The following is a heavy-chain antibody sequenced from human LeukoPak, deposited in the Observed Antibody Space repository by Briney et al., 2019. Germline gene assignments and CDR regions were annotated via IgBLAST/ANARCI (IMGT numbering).Heavy chain of an antibody. V-gene: IGHV3-21*01. D-gene: IGHD2-2*02. CDR2: ISSSRRDK. CDR3: ARDFVVPAAIWPVERLFAP. J-gene: IGHJ5*02. Sequence: GGSLRLSCAASGFTFSSYSMNWVRQAPGKGLEGGSSISSSRRDKNYTDSVKGRFTISRDNPKTSLYLQMNSLRAEDTAVYYCARDFVVPAAIWPVERLFAPWGQGTLVTVSS. CDR1: GFTFSSYS.